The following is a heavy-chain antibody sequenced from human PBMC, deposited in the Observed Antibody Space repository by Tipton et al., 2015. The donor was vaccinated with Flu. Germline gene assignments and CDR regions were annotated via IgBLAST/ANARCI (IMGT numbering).Heavy chain of an antibody. J-gene: IGHJ5*02. V-gene: IGHV3-7*01. CDR2: IHPDGSET. Sequence: LSLTCSVSGASVGSPYCWGWPRQAPGKRLEWVANIHPDGSETSYVDSVKGRFTISRDNAKNQLYLLMDSLRVEDTAVYYCARVSRNWFDPWGQGTLVTVSS. CDR3: ARVSRNWFDP. CDR1: GASVGSPYC.